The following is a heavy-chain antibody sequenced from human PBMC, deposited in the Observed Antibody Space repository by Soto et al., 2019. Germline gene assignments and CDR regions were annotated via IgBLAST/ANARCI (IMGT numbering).Heavy chain of an antibody. J-gene: IGHJ6*02. Sequence: QVQLQESGPGLLKPSETLSLSYTVSGGSISSYYWSWIRQPPGKGLEWIGYIYYSGSTNYNPSLKSRVTISVDTSKNQFSLKLSSVTAADTAVYYYARLPYGSGSYYYYYYGMDVWGQGTTVTVSS. V-gene: IGHV4-59*08. CDR3: ARLPYGSGSYYYYYYGMDV. CDR1: GGSISSYY. D-gene: IGHD3-10*01. CDR2: IYYSGST.